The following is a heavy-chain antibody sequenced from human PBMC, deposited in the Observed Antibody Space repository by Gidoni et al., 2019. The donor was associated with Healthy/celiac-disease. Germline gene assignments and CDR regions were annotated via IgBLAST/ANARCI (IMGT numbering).Heavy chain of an antibody. D-gene: IGHD6-13*01. V-gene: IGHV4-34*01. CDR1: GGSFSGYY. CDR3: ARGFKRSKWIAAAGTDFDY. Sequence: QVQLQQWGAGLLKPSETLSLTRAVYGGSFSGYYWSWIRQPPGKGREWIGEINHSGKPNQNPSLKSRVTISVDTSKNQFSLKLSSVTAAATAVYYCARGFKRSKWIAAAGTDFDYWGQGTLVTVSS. CDR2: INHSGKP. J-gene: IGHJ4*02.